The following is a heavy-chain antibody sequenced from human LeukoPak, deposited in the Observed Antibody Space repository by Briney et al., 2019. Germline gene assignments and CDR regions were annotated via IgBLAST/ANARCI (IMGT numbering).Heavy chain of an antibody. CDR2: IKSKTDGGTT. D-gene: IGHD3-22*01. J-gene: IGHJ4*02. CDR1: GFTFSNFG. CDR3: TTDYDQSSPTFDYSDSSGYLIDY. V-gene: IGHV3-15*01. Sequence: GGSLRLSCAASGFTFSNFGMHWVRQAPGKGLEWVGRIKSKTDGGTTDYAAPVKGRFTISRDDSKNTLYLQMNSLKTEDTAVYYCTTDYDQSSPTFDYSDSSGYLIDYWGQGTLVTVSS.